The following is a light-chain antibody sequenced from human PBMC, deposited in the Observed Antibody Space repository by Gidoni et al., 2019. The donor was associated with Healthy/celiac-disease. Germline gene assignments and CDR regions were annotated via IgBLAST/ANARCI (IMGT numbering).Light chain of an antibody. CDR1: QSISSY. CDR3: QKSYSTPRT. J-gene: IGKJ1*01. Sequence: DIQMTQSPSSLSASVGDRVTIPCRASQSISSYLNWYQKKPGKAPKLLIYAASSLQSGVPSRFSGSGSGTDFTLNISSLQPEDFATYYCQKSYSTPRTFXQXTKVEIK. CDR2: AAS. V-gene: IGKV1-39*01.